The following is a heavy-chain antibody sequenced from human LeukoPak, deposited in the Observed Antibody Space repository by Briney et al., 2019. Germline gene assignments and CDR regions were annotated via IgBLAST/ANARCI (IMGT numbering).Heavy chain of an antibody. CDR2: ISSSSSTV. V-gene: IGHV3-48*02. CDR1: GFPFSNYN. Sequence: GGSLRLSCAASGFPFSNYNTNWVRQAPGKGLEWVSYISSSSSTVYYADSVKGRFTISRDNAKNSLFLQMNSLRDEDTAVYYCARENRYSYGIDYWGQGTLVTVSS. CDR3: ARENRYSYGIDY. J-gene: IGHJ4*02. D-gene: IGHD5-18*01.